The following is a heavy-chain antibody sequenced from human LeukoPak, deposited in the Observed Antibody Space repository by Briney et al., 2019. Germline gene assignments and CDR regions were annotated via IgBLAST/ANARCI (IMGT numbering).Heavy chain of an antibody. Sequence: GGSLRLSCAASRFTFSSYGMHWVRQAPGKGLEWVAVIWYDGSNKYYADSVKGRFTISRDNSKNTLYLQMNSLKASDTAMYYCARHVTQQDFWSGFRGWFDPWGQGTLVTVSS. J-gene: IGHJ5*02. CDR3: ARHVTQQDFWSGFRGWFDP. CDR1: RFTFSSYG. V-gene: IGHV3-33*01. CDR2: IWYDGSNK. D-gene: IGHD3-3*01.